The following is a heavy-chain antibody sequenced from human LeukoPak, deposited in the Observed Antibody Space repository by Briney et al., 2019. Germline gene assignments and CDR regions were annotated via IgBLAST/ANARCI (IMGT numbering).Heavy chain of an antibody. J-gene: IGHJ3*02. CDR1: GGSISSYY. CDR2: IYTSGST. D-gene: IGHD3-3*01. Sequence: SDTLSLTCTVSGGSISSYYWSWIRQPAGKGLEWIGRIYTSGSTNYNPSLKSRVTMSVDTSKNQFSLKLSSVTAADTAVYYCARVARFLEWYYAFDIWGQGTMVTVSS. V-gene: IGHV4-4*07. CDR3: ARVARFLEWYYAFDI.